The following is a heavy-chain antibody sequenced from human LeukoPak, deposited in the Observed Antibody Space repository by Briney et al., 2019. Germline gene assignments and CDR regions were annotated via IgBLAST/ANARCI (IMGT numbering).Heavy chain of an antibody. V-gene: IGHV3-23*01. CDR2: ISGNSGTT. D-gene: IGHD2-8*01. Sequence: GGSLRLSCAASGLIFSNNAMTWVRQAPGKGLEWVSSISGNSGTTKYAHSVMGRFTMSRDNSRNTLYLQMDSLRAEDTAVYYCVKDPNGDYIGAFDAWGPGTMDIVSS. CDR1: GLIFSNNA. J-gene: IGHJ3*01. CDR3: VKDPNGDYIGAFDA.